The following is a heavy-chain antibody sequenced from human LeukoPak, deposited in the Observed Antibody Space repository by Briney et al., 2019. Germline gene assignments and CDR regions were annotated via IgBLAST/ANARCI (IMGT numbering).Heavy chain of an antibody. Sequence: GGSLRLSCAASGFTVSSSYMSWVRQAPGKGLEWVSVIYAGGTTYYPDSVKGRFTISRDNSKNTLYLQMDSLRSEDTAVYYCAKGGAFDIWGQGTMVTVSS. CDR3: AKGGAFDI. J-gene: IGHJ3*02. V-gene: IGHV3-53*05. CDR1: GFTVSSSY. CDR2: IYAGGTT.